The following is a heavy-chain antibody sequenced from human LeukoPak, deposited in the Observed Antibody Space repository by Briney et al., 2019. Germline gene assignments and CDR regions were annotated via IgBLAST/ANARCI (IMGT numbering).Heavy chain of an antibody. D-gene: IGHD3-10*01. Sequence: SVKVSCKASGGTFSSYAISWVRQAPGQGLEWMGRIIPILGIANYAQKFQGRVTITADKSTSTAYMELSSLRSEDTAVYYCARGAWVRGTYYYGSGSDSNPPFDYWGQGTLVTVSS. CDR3: ARGAWVRGTYYYGSGSDSNPPFDY. J-gene: IGHJ4*02. V-gene: IGHV1-69*04. CDR1: GGTFSSYA. CDR2: IIPILGIA.